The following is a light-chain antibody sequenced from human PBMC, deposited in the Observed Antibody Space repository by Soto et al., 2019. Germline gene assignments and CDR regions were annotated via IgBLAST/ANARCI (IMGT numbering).Light chain of an antibody. CDR1: SSDVGGYNY. Sequence: QSALTQPASVSGSPGQSITISCTGTSSDVGGYNYVSWYQHHPGKVPKLMIYDVSNRPSGVSNRFSGSKSGNTASLTISGLQAEDEGDYYCNSYTSSSTLVFGGGTKLTVL. V-gene: IGLV2-14*03. CDR3: NSYTSSSTLV. J-gene: IGLJ2*01. CDR2: DVS.